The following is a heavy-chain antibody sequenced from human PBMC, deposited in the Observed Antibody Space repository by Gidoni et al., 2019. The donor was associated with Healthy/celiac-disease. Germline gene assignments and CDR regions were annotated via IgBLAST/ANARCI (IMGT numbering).Heavy chain of an antibody. Sequence: EVQLVESGGGLVQPGRSLRLSCAASGFTFDDYAMHWVRQAPGKGVEWVSVISWNSGSIGYADSVKGRFTISRDNAKNSLYLQMNSLSAEDTALYYCAKAKGLWSLYDYWGQGTLVTVSS. V-gene: IGHV3-9*01. CDR2: ISWNSGSI. CDR1: GFTFDDYA. CDR3: AKAKGLWSLYDY. D-gene: IGHD5-18*01. J-gene: IGHJ4*02.